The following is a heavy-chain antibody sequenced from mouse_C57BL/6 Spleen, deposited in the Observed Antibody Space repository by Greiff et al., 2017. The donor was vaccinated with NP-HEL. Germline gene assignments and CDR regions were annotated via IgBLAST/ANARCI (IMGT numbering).Heavy chain of an antibody. J-gene: IGHJ4*01. CDR1: GYAFSSYW. CDR3: ARKGVPYYGSSFYAMDY. V-gene: IGHV1-80*01. D-gene: IGHD1-1*01. CDR2: IYPGDGDT. Sequence: QVQLQQSGAELVKPGASVKISCKASGYAFSSYWMNWVKQRPGKGLEWIGQIYPGDGDTNYNGKFKGKATLTADKSSSTAYMQLSSLTSEDSAVYFCARKGVPYYGSSFYAMDYWGQGTSVTVSS.